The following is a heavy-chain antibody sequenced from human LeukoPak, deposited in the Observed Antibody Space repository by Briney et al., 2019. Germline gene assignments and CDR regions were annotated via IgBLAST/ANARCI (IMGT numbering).Heavy chain of an antibody. CDR1: GFTFSSYS. CDR3: ARGPDGYNTYWYFDL. V-gene: IGHV3-21*04. CDR2: ISSSSSYI. J-gene: IGHJ2*01. Sequence: KSGGSLRLSCAASGFTFSSYSMNWVRQAPGKGLEWVSSISSSSSYIYYADSVKGRFTISRDNAKNSLYLQMNSLRAEDTALYYCARGPDGYNTYWYFDLWGRGTLVTVSS. D-gene: IGHD5-24*01.